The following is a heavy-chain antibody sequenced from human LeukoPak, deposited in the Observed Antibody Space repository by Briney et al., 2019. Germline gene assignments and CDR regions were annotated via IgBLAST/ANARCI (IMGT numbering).Heavy chain of an antibody. V-gene: IGHV4-39*01. CDR1: GGSISSSSYY. CDR2: IYYSGST. Sequence: SETLSLTCTVSGGSISSSSYYWGWIRQPPGKGLEWIGSIYYSGSTYYNPSLKSRVTISVDTSKNQFSLKLSSVTAADTAVYYCARPFRTGYSYAAGAFDIWGQGTMVTVS. J-gene: IGHJ3*02. CDR3: ARPFRTGYSYAAGAFDI. D-gene: IGHD5-18*01.